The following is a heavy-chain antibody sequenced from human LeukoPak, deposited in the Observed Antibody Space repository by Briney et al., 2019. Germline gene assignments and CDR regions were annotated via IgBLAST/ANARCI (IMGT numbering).Heavy chain of an antibody. CDR3: AKEEDYYDSSGYYSFDY. CDR2: ISGSGGST. V-gene: IGHV3-23*01. D-gene: IGHD3-22*01. J-gene: IGHJ4*02. CDR1: GFTFSSYA. Sequence: SGGSLRLSCAASGFTFSSYAMSWVRQAPGKGLEWVSAISGSGGSTYYADSVKGRFTISRDNSKNTLYLQMNSLRAEDTAVYYCAKEEDYYDSSGYYSFDYWGQGTLVTVSS.